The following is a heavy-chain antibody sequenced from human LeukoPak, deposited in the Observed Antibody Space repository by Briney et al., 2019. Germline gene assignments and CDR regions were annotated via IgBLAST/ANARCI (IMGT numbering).Heavy chain of an antibody. V-gene: IGHV4-39*01. CDR1: AGSITSSRCY. CDR2: IYYSGTT. J-gene: IGHJ4*02. Sequence: SETLSLTCTVSAGSITSSRCYWGWIRQPPGKELEWVGSIYYSGTTYYNPSLKSRVAISVDTSKNQFSLKLNSVTAADSAVYYCARHNPFFDSWGQGTLVTVSS. CDR3: ARHNPFFDS.